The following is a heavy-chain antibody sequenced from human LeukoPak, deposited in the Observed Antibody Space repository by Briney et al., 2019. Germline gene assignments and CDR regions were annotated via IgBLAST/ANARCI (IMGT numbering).Heavy chain of an antibody. V-gene: IGHV3-23*01. CDR3: AKAADTAMAPYFDY. CDR1: GFTFSRYD. Sequence: PGGSLRLSCAASGFTFSRYDMSCVRQAPGKGLEWVSGICGSGGSTYYADSVKGRFTISRDNSKNTLYLQMNSLRAEDTAVYYCAKAADTAMAPYFDYWGQGTLVTVSS. D-gene: IGHD5-18*01. J-gene: IGHJ4*02. CDR2: ICGSGGST.